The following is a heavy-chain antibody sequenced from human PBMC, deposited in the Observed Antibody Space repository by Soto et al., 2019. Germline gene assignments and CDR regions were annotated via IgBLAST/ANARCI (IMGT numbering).Heavy chain of an antibody. J-gene: IGHJ6*02. CDR1: GFTLTSSA. D-gene: IGHD4-17*01. V-gene: IGHV1-58*01. CDR3: ASPSTVTVNYYYYGMDV. CDR2: IVVGSGNT. Sequence: SVKVSFRASGFTLTSSAVQWGRQARGQRLEWIGWIVVGSGNTIYAQKFQDRVTITADESTSTAYMELSSLRSEDTAVYYCASPSTVTVNYYYYGMDVCGQGTTVTVSS.